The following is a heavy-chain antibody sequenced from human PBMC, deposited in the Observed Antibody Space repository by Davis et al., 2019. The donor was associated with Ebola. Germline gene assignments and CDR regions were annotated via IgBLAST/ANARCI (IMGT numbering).Heavy chain of an antibody. CDR3: AHILDYHSGQHAFDV. Sequence: SGPTLVKPTQTLPLTCTFSGFSLSTRGVGVGWIRQPPGKALECLALVYWDDDKRYSPSLKSRLTITKDTSRNQVVLTMSNMDPVDTATHYCAHILDYHSGQHAFDVWGQGTLVTVSS. CDR1: GFSLSTRGVG. J-gene: IGHJ3*01. CDR2: VYWDDDK. V-gene: IGHV2-5*02. D-gene: IGHD1-26*01.